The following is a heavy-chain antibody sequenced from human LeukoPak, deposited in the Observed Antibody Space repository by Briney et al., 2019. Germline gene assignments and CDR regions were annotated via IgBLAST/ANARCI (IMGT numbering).Heavy chain of an antibody. CDR3: ANYRSGGGGYYSGLEH. V-gene: IGHV3-23*01. Sequence: GGSLRLSCAASGFTFRNYAMTWVRQAPGKGLEWVSRTSGSGDIRLYADSVKGRFTISRTNSENRLYLQMNSLRADDTGVYYCANYRSGGGGYYSGLEHWGPGTQVTVSS. CDR2: TSGSGDIR. J-gene: IGHJ1*01. D-gene: IGHD2-15*01. CDR1: GFTFRNYA.